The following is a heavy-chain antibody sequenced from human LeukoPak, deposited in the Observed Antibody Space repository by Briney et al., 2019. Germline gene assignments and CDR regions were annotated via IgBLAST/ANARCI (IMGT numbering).Heavy chain of an antibody. CDR1: GGSISSSSYY. CDR2: IYYSGST. Sequence: MASETLSLTCTVSGGSISSSSYYWGWIRQPPGKGLEGIGSIYYSGSTYYNPSLKSRVTISVDTTKNQFSLKLSSVTAADTAVYYCARSPRQWLVDFDYWGQGTLVTVSS. CDR3: ARSPRQWLVDFDY. J-gene: IGHJ4*02. D-gene: IGHD6-19*01. V-gene: IGHV4-39*07.